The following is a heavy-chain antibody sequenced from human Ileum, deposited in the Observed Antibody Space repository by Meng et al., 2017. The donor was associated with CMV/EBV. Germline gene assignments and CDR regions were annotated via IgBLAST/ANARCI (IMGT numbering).Heavy chain of an antibody. CDR1: GYSFTSYW. CDR2: IYPGDSDT. V-gene: IGHV5-51*01. J-gene: IGHJ4*02. Sequence: GESLKISCKGSGYSFTSYWSGGGRQRLGKGLEWMGSIYPGDSDTRYSPSFQGQVTISAEKSISTAYLQWRSLKASDSAMYYCATPPIYGDQGYFDYWGQGTLVTVSS. D-gene: IGHD4-17*01. CDR3: ATPPIYGDQGYFDY.